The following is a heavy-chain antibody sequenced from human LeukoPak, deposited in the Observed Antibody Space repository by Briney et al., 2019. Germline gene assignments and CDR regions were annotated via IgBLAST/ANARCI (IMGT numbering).Heavy chain of an antibody. CDR1: GGSFSGYY. CDR2: INHSGST. J-gene: IGHJ4*02. CDR3: ARAEDSNSSRTIDY. D-gene: IGHD6-6*01. Sequence: SETLSLTCAVSGGSFSGYYWSWIRQPPGKGLEWIGEINHSGSTNYNPSPKSRVTISIHTSKNQYSLKLSSMTAADTAVYYCARAEDSNSSRTIDYWGQGTLVTVSS. V-gene: IGHV4-34*01.